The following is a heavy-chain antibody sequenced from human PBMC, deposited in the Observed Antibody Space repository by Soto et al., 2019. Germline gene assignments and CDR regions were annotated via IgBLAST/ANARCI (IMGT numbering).Heavy chain of an antibody. J-gene: IGHJ6*02. CDR1: GDTFTIHW. D-gene: IGHD3-22*01. CDR3: ARLTTYYYDTSGYGMDV. CDR2: IYPSDSDT. Sequence: PGESLKISCEGVGDTFTIHWIAWVRQTPGKGLEWMGIIYPSDSDTRYSPSFEGQVTISADKSISTAYLQWSSLKASDSAKYYCARLTTYYYDTSGYGMDVWGQGTTVTVSS. V-gene: IGHV5-51*01.